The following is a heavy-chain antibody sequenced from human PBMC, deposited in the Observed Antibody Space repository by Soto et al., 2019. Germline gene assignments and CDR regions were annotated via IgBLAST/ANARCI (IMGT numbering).Heavy chain of an antibody. Sequence: QAQLVQSGAEVTKPGASVKVSCRASGYTFTDYGITWVRQAPGQGLEWMGWLNVYYATTNYGRDLQGRLTMTTDTSTSTAYMELRSLTADDPAVYYCARDFPSSTPYLYGMDVWGQGTTVTVSS. CDR1: GYTFTDYG. CDR3: ARDFPSSTPYLYGMDV. CDR2: LNVYYATT. D-gene: IGHD2-2*01. V-gene: IGHV1-18*04. J-gene: IGHJ6*02.